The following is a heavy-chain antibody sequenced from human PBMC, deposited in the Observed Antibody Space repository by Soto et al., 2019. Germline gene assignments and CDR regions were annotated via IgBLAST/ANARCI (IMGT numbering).Heavy chain of an antibody. CDR2: ISAYNGNT. V-gene: IGHV1-18*01. Sequence: GASVKVSCKASGYTFTSYGISWVRQAPGQGLEWMGWISAYNGNTNYAQKLQGRVTMTTDTSTSTAYMELRSLRSDDTAVYYCARDLMYNWNVRYYYGMDVWGQGTTVTVSS. J-gene: IGHJ6*02. CDR1: GYTFTSYG. D-gene: IGHD1-20*01. CDR3: ARDLMYNWNVRYYYGMDV.